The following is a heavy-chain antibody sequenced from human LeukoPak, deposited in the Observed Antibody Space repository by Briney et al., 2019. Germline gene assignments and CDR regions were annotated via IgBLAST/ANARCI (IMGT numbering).Heavy chain of an antibody. J-gene: IGHJ4*02. CDR3: AKVPKVPDWGGREGHFDY. Sequence: GGSLRLSCVASGFTFSTYGMSWVRQAPGKGLEWVSAISGSGGSTYYADSVKGRFTISRDNSKNTLYLQMNSLRAEDTAVYYCAKVPKVPDWGGREGHFDYWGQGTLVTVSS. D-gene: IGHD1-26*01. V-gene: IGHV3-23*01. CDR2: ISGSGGST. CDR1: GFTFSTYG.